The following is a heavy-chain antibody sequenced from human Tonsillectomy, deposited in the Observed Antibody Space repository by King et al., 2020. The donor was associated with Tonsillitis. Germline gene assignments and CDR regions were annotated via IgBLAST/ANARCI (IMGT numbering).Heavy chain of an antibody. J-gene: IGHJ4*02. Sequence: VQLVESGAEVKKPGESLKISCVGSGYRFTNYWIGWVRQIPGKGLEWMGIIHPGDSDTRYSPSFQGQVTISADKSFTTAYLQWSSLKASDTAMYYCARQYCGGDCHLDHWGQGTLVTVSS. CDR3: ARQYCGGDCHLDH. CDR1: GYRFTNYW. D-gene: IGHD2-21*02. CDR2: IHPGDSDT. V-gene: IGHV5-51*01.